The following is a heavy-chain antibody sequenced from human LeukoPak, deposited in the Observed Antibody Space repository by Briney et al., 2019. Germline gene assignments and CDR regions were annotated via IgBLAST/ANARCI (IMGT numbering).Heavy chain of an antibody. CDR1: GGSISSYY. D-gene: IGHD6-13*01. CDR3: ARNSIGYSSSWYFSHDLDAFDI. Sequence: SETLSLTCTVSGGSISSYYWSWIRQPPGKGLEWIGYIYYSGSTNYNPSLKSRVTISVDTSKNQFSLKLSSVTAADTAVYYCARNSIGYSSSWYFSHDLDAFDIWGQGTMVTVSS. J-gene: IGHJ3*02. CDR2: IYYSGST. V-gene: IGHV4-59*01.